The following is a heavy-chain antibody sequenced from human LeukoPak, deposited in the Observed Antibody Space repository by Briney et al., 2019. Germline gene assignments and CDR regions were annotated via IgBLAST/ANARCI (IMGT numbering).Heavy chain of an antibody. Sequence: SETLSLTCAVYGGSFSGYYWSWIRQPPGKGLEWIGEINHSGSTNYNPSLNSRVNISLDTAKNQFSLRLSSVTAADTAVYYCARQTAKNVDTARFDSWGQGTLVTVSS. D-gene: IGHD5-18*01. CDR2: INHSGST. CDR1: GGSFSGYY. CDR3: ARQTAKNVDTARFDS. V-gene: IGHV4-34*01. J-gene: IGHJ4*02.